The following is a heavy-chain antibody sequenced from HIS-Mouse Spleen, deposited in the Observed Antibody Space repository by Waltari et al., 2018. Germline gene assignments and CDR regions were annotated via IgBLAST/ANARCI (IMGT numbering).Heavy chain of an antibody. V-gene: IGHV4-39*07. CDR1: GGSISSSSYY. J-gene: IGHJ2*01. D-gene: IGHD6-13*01. Sequence: QLQLQESGPGLVKPSETLSLTCTVSGGSISSSSYYWGWIRQPPGKGLEWIGSISYSGSTYYNPSLKRRVTISVDTSKNQCSRKLSSVTAADTAVYYCAREIPYSSSWYDWYFDLWGRGTLVTVSS. CDR3: AREIPYSSSWYDWYFDL. CDR2: ISYSGST.